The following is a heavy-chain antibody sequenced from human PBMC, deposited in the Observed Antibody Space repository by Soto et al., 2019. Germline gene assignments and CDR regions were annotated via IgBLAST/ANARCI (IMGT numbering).Heavy chain of an antibody. J-gene: IGHJ4*02. CDR1: GGYFVVGSCS. CDR2: VYHTGRT. V-gene: IGHV4-61*01. Sequence: SEPQSLSSTVSGGYFVVGSCSWSWIRQPPGKGLEWIGYVYHTGRTSYNPSLKSRVSISMDTSKNQFSLNLDSVTAADTAVYFCARDFAYFDSWGQGTLVT. D-gene: IGHD3-3*01. CDR3: ARDFAYFDS.